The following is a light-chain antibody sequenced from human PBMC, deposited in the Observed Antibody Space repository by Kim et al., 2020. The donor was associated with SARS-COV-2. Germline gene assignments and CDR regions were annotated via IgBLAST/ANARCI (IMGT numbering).Light chain of an antibody. CDR2: LGS. V-gene: IGKV2-28*01. CDR3: VQALPTPYT. CDR1: QSLLHSNGNSY. J-gene: IGKJ2*01. Sequence: DIVMTQSPLSLPVTPGEPASISCRSSQSLLHSNGNSYLDWYWQKPGQSPQLLIYLGSNRASGVPDRFSGSGSGTDFTLKISRVEAEDVGVYYCVQALPTPYTFGQGTKLEIK.